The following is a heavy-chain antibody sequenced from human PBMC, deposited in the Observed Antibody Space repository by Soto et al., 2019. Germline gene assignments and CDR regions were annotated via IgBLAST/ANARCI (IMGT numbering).Heavy chain of an antibody. V-gene: IGHV1-69*13. J-gene: IGHJ6*02. Sequence: SVKVSCKASGGTFSSYAISWVRQAPGQGLEWMGGIIPIFGTANYAQKFQGRVTITADESTSTAYMELSSLRSEDTAVYYCARENIVVVTARTYYYYGMDVWGQGTTVTVSS. CDR3: ARENIVVVTARTYYYYGMDV. CDR1: GGTFSSYA. CDR2: IIPIFGTA. D-gene: IGHD2-21*02.